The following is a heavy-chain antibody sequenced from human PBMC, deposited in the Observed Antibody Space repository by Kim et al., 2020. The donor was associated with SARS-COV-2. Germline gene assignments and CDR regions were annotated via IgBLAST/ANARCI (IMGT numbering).Heavy chain of an antibody. Sequence: GGSLRLSCAASGFTFSSYWMSWVRQAPGKGLEWVANIKQDGSEKYYVASVKGRFTISRDNAKNSLYLQMNSLSAEDTAVYYCARDVLPCGWYWSRVGSGFDYWGQGTLVTVSS. CDR2: IKQDGSEK. D-gene: IGHD6-19*01. J-gene: IGHJ4*02. CDR1: GFTFSSYW. V-gene: IGHV3-7*01. CDR3: ARDVLPCGWYWSRVGSGFDY.